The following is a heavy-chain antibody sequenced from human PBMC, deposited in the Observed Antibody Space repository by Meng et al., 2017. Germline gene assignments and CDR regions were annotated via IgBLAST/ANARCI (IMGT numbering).Heavy chain of an antibody. CDR1: GGSISSSSYY. V-gene: IGHV4-39*07. CDR3: ARGPFYGYVWGSYRYGLDY. J-gene: IGHJ4*02. D-gene: IGHD3-16*02. Sequence: ESLKISCTVSGGSISSSSYYWGWIRQPPGKGLEWIGSIYYSGSTYYNPSLKSRVTISVDTSKNQFSLKLSSVTAADTAVYYCARGPFYGYVWGSYRYGLDYWGQGTLVTVSS. CDR2: IYYSGST.